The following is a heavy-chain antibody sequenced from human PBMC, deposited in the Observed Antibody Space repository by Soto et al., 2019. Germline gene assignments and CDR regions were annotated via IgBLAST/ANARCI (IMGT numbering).Heavy chain of an antibody. CDR1: GYTFTTYA. Sequence: ASVKVSCKTSGYTFTTYAVHWVRQAPGQRPEWMGWINAGNGNTKYSQKFQGRFTITRDTSASTAYMELSSLRFEDTAVYYGARLDRTTHSRGWLGSFDYWGQGTLVTVSS. CDR2: INAGNGNT. J-gene: IGHJ4*02. V-gene: IGHV1-3*01. CDR3: ARLDRTTHSRGWLGSFDY. D-gene: IGHD6-19*01.